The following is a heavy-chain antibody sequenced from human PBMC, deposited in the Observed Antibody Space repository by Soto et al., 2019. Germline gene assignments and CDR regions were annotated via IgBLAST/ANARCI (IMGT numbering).Heavy chain of an antibody. J-gene: IGHJ4*02. CDR1: GGSISSSSYY. Sequence: ASETLSLTCTVSGGSISSSSYYWGWIRQPPGKGLEWIGSIYYSGSTYYNPSLKSRVTISVDTSKNQFSLKLSSVTAADTAVYYCARGSHSSGWYNYWGQGTLVTVS. CDR3: ARGSHSSGWYNY. V-gene: IGHV4-39*01. D-gene: IGHD6-19*01. CDR2: IYYSGST.